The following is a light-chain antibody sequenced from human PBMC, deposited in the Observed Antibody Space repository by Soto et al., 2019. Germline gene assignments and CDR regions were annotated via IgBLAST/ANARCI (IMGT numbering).Light chain of an antibody. J-gene: IGLJ2*01. CDR1: SSDVGNYNY. V-gene: IGLV2-14*03. Sequence: QSVLTQPASVSGSPGQSITISCTGTSSDVGNYNYVSWYQQHPGKPPRLMIYDVTNRPSGVSNRFSGSKSGNTASLTISGLQAEDEADYYCTSYTGSSLVFGGGTKRTVL. CDR3: TSYTGSSLV. CDR2: DVT.